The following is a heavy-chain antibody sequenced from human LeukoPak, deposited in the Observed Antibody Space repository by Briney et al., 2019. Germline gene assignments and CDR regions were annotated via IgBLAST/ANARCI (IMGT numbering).Heavy chain of an antibody. D-gene: IGHD6-13*01. CDR1: GFTFSDYY. V-gene: IGHV3-11*04. CDR3: ARRISSSWYNYAFDI. Sequence: GSLRLSSAASGFTFSDYYMSWIRQAPGKGLEWVSYISSSGSTIYYADSVKGRFTISRDNAKNSLYLQMNSLRAEDTAVYYCARRISSSWYNYAFDIWGQGTMVTVSS. J-gene: IGHJ3*02. CDR2: ISSSGSTI.